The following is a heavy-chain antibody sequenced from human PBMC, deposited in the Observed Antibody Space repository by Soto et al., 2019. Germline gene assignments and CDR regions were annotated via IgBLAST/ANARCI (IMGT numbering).Heavy chain of an antibody. CDR1: GFTFSSYA. V-gene: IGHV3-23*04. J-gene: IGHJ4*02. CDR3: AKDNLYYYDSSGYYGYFDY. D-gene: IGHD3-22*01. CDR2: ISGSGGST. Sequence: EVQLVEPGGGLVQPGWSLRLSCAASGFTFSSYAMSWVRQAPGKGLEWVSAISGSGGSTYYADSVKGRFTISRDNSKNTLYLKMNSLRAEDTVVYYCAKDNLYYYDSSGYYGYFDYWGQGTLVTVSS.